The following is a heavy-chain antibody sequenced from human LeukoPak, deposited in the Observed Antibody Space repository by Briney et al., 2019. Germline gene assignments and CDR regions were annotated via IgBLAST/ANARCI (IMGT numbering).Heavy chain of an antibody. CDR3: VRVDGRDY. J-gene: IGHJ4*02. V-gene: IGHV3-21*01. CDR2: ISSSSSNT. Sequence: GGSLRLSCAASGFTFSSYTMNWVRQAPGKGLEWVSSISSSSSNTHYAYSVKGRFTISRDNAKNSLYMQMNRLRAEDTAVYYCVRVDGRDYWGQGTLVSVSS. CDR1: GFTFSSYT. D-gene: IGHD2-8*01.